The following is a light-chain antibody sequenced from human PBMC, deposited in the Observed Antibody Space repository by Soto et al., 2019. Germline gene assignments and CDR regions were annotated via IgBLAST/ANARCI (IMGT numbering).Light chain of an antibody. CDR3: SSYATSSTGV. J-gene: IGLJ3*02. V-gene: IGLV2-14*01. CDR2: EVS. Sequence: QSVLTQPASVSGSPGQSITISCTGTSSDVGGYNSVSWYQQHPGKAPKLILYEVSNRPSGVSNRFSGSKSGNTASLTISGLQAEDEADYYCSSYATSSTGVFGGGTKVTVL. CDR1: SSDVGGYNS.